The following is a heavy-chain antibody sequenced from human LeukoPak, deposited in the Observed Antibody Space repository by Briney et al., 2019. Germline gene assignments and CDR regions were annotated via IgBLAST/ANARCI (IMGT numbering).Heavy chain of an antibody. CDR1: GFTFSDYY. CDR2: IRNKANRYTT. V-gene: IGHV3-72*01. CDR3: ARSSSSWYPLFDY. J-gene: IGHJ4*02. D-gene: IGHD6-13*01. Sequence: GGSLRLSCAASGFTFSDYYMSWIRQAPGKGLEWVGRIRNKANRYTTEYAASVRGRFTISRDDSKNSVYLQMNSLETEDTAVYYCARSSSSWYPLFDYWGQGALVTVSS.